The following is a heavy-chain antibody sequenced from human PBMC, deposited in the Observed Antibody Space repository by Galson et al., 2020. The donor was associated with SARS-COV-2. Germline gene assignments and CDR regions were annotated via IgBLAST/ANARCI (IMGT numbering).Heavy chain of an antibody. J-gene: IGHJ6*03. V-gene: IGHV4-31*03. CDR1: GGSISGTNFY. D-gene: IGHD1-1*01. CDR2: ISSSGTT. Sequence: SETLSLTCTVSGGSISGTNFYWRWIRPHPGKGLEWVGDISSSGTTNYNPSLKRRTTISLDKSKNQFSLELRSVTGADTAVYYCARDHRFTILVESYYYIDVGGKGATVVVSS. CDR3: ARDHRFTILVESYYYIDV.